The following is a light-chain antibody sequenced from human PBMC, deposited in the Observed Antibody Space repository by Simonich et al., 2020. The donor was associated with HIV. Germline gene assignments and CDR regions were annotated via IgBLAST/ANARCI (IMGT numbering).Light chain of an antibody. CDR3: QQYYSSPPT. V-gene: IGKV4-1*01. CDR1: QSVLYSSNNKTY. Sequence: DIVMTQSPDSLAVSLGERATINCKSSQSVLYSSNNKTYLAWYQQKPGQPPKLLIYWASTRESGVPDRFSGSGSWTDFTLTISSLQAEDVAVYYCQQYYSSPPTFGPGTKVDIK. CDR2: WAS. J-gene: IGKJ3*01.